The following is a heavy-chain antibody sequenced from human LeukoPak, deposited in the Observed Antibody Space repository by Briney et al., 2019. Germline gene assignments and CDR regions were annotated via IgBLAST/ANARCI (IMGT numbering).Heavy chain of an antibody. V-gene: IGHV3-7*03. CDR1: RFTFSSYW. J-gene: IGHJ4*02. Sequence: GGSLRLSCAASRFTFSSYWMSWVRQAPGKGLEWVANIKQDGSEKYYVDSVKGRFTISRDNAKNSLYLQMNSLRAEDTAVYYCAREVISDYGDPYYFDYWGQGTLVTVSS. D-gene: IGHD4-17*01. CDR3: AREVISDYGDPYYFDY. CDR2: IKQDGSEK.